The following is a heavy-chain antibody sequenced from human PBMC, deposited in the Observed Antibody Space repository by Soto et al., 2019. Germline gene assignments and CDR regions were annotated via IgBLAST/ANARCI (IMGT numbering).Heavy chain of an antibody. Sequence: SLKISCKGYGYDFAGYWIVWVRQMPGKGLEWMGIIYPDDSNTRYSPSLQGQVTISADKSISTAYLQWSSLKASDTAMYYCARYNSPTLAGNRFDPWGQGTLVTVSS. D-gene: IGHD6-13*01. CDR3: ARYNSPTLAGNRFDP. CDR2: IYPDDSNT. CDR1: GYDFAGYW. V-gene: IGHV5-51*01. J-gene: IGHJ5*02.